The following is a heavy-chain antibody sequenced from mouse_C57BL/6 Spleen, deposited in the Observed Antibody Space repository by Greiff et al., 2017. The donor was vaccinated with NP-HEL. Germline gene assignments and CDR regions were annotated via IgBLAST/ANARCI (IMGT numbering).Heavy chain of an antibody. CDR3: ARNYGSS. D-gene: IGHD1-1*01. CDR2: ISYDGSN. J-gene: IGHJ2*01. Sequence: EVKLMESGPGLVKPSQSLSLTCSVTGYSITSGYYWNWIRQFPGNKLEWMGYISYDGSNNYNPSLKNRISITRDTSKNQFFLKLNSVTTEDTATYYCARNYGSSWGQGTTLTVSS. V-gene: IGHV3-6*01. CDR1: GYSITSGYY.